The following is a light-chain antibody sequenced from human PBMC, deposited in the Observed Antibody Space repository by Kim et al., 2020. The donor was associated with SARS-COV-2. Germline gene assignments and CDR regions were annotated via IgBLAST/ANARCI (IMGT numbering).Light chain of an antibody. V-gene: IGLV2-14*03. Sequence: GQSITISCTGTSSDVGYYNFVSWYQQHPGKAPKLMIYDVSHRPSGVSNRFSGSKSGNTASLTISGLQAEDEADYYCISYTTSGRDVFGTGTKVTVL. CDR2: DVS. CDR3: ISYTTSGRDV. CDR1: SSDVGYYNF. J-gene: IGLJ1*01.